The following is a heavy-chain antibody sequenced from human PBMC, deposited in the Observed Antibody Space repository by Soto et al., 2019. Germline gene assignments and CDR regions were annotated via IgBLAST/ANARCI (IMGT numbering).Heavy chain of an antibody. CDR1: GFTFNIYA. CDR3: AREDDYGYRYINYGLDV. D-gene: IGHD4-17*01. J-gene: IGHJ6*02. V-gene: IGHV3-30-3*01. Sequence: QAQLVESGGGVVQPGRSLRLSCAASGFTFNIYALHWVRQAPGKGLEWVAVISFDGTKKYYSDSVKGRFTISRDNLKNTLYLQMNNLRVEDAALYFCAREDDYGYRYINYGLDVWGQWTTVTVSS. CDR2: ISFDGTKK.